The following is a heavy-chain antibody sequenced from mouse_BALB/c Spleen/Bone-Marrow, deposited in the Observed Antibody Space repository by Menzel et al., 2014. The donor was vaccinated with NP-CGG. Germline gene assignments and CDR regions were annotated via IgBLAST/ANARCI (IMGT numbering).Heavy chain of an antibody. J-gene: IGHJ4*01. CDR2: IAPGSGST. CDR1: GYTFTSYW. V-gene: IGHV1S41*01. CDR3: ARFPIYYGNYGAMDY. D-gene: IGHD2-1*01. Sequence: DLVKPGASVKLSCKASGYTFTSYWINWIKQRPGQGLEWIGRIAPGSGSTYYNEMFKGKATLTVDTSSSTAYLQLSSLSSEVSAVYFCARFPIYYGNYGAMDYWGQGTSVTVSS.